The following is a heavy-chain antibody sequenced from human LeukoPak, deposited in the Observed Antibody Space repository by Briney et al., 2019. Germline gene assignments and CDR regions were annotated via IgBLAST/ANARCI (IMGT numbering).Heavy chain of an antibody. Sequence: ASVKVSCKVSGYTLTELSMHWVRQTPGKGLEWMGGFDPEDGETLYAQKFQGRVTMTEDTSTDTAYMELSSLRSEDTAVYYCATDQRGAGLGFRYGSGSYNGLDVWAKGPRSPSH. CDR2: FDPEDGET. D-gene: IGHD3-10*01. J-gene: IGHJ6*02. CDR3: ATDQRGAGLGFRYGSGSYNGLDV. V-gene: IGHV1-24*01. CDR1: GYTLTELS.